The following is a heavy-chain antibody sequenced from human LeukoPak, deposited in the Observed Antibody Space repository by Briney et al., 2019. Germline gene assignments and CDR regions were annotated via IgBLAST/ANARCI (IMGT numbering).Heavy chain of an antibody. J-gene: IGHJ4*01. V-gene: IGHV3-23*01. CDR2: ISGMGGRT. CDR3: AKDPWDY. Sequence: GGSLRLSCAASAFILSSHAMSWVRQAPGPGLEWVSVISGMGGRTYYADSVKGGSTIPRDNPKNTLYLQMTGLRAEATAVYYCAKDPWDYWGQGTLVTVSS. CDR1: AFILSSHA.